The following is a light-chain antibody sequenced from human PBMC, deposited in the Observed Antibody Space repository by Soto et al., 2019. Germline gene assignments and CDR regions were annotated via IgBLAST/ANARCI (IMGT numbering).Light chain of an antibody. J-gene: IGKJ5*01. CDR1: QSVSSY. CDR3: QQRSNWPPIT. V-gene: IGKV3-11*01. Sequence: EILVTQSPGTLSLYPGERATLSCRASQSVSSYLTWYQQKPGRAPRLLIFDASSMPTGIPSRFSGSGSGTDFTPAISSLEPEDDAVYYCQQRSNWPPITFGQGTRLEIK. CDR2: DAS.